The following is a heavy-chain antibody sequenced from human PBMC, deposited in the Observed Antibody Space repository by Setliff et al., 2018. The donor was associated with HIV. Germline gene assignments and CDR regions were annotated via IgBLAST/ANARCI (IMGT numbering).Heavy chain of an antibody. V-gene: IGHV3-48*01. D-gene: IGHD6-13*01. CDR1: GFTFNSYS. Sequence: GGSLRLSCAASGFTFNSYSMNWVRQAPGKGLEWISYISSSSTTIYYAESVKGRFTISRDNSKNTLYLQMNSLRAEDTAVYYCAKDLSGYSSSWYFAFDIWGQGTMVTVSS. CDR3: AKDLSGYSSSWYFAFDI. J-gene: IGHJ3*02. CDR2: ISSSSTTI.